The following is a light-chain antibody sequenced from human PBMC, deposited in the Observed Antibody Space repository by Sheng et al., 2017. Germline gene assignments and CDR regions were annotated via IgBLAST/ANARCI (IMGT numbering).Light chain of an antibody. V-gene: IGKV3-20*01. Sequence: EIVLTQSPGTLSLSVGDTATLSCRASQTGTNSFLAWYQQKPGQAPRLLIYGASVRATGVQDRFSGSGSGTDFTLTISRLEPEDFAVYYCQQYGSSLFGQGTRLEIK. CDR2: GAS. J-gene: IGKJ5*01. CDR1: QTGTNSF. CDR3: QQYGSSL.